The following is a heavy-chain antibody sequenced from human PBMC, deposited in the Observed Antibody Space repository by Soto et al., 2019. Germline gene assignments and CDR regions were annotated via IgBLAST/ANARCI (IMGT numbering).Heavy chain of an antibody. Sequence: QVQLVQSGPEAKKPGASVNVSCKASAYSYTSYGISWVRQAPGQGLEWMGWISAYNGQTNYAQKFRGRVTFTTDAXTXTXXMQLRSLRSDDTAMYYCARDGRKELWAEGLNAMDVWGQGTTVTV. CDR1: AYSYTSYG. D-gene: IGHD3-16*01. CDR2: ISAYNGQT. CDR3: ARDGRKELWAEGLNAMDV. V-gene: IGHV1-18*01. J-gene: IGHJ6*02.